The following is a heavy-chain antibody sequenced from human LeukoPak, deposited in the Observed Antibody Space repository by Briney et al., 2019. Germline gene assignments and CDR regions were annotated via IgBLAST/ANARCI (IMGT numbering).Heavy chain of an antibody. Sequence: GGSLRLSCAASGFTVSSNYMSWVRQAPGKGLEWVSVIYSGGSTYYADSVKGRFTISRDNSKNTLYLQMNSLRAEDTAVYYCARGSSWYKNYYGMDVWGQGTLVTVSS. V-gene: IGHV3-66*01. J-gene: IGHJ6*02. CDR3: ARGSSWYKNYYGMDV. CDR2: IYSGGST. CDR1: GFTVSSNY. D-gene: IGHD6-13*01.